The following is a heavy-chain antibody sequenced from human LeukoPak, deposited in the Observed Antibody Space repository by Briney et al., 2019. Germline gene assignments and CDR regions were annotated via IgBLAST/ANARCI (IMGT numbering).Heavy chain of an antibody. D-gene: IGHD3-22*01. V-gene: IGHV3-7*01. CDR2: IKQDGGEK. CDR3: ARDYYDSSGYSFDY. J-gene: IGHJ4*02. Sequence: GGSLRLSCAASGFTFRSTWMSWVRQAPGKGLEWVANIKQDGGEKYYVDSVKGRFTISRDNAKNSLYLQMNSLRAEDTAVYYCARDYYDSSGYSFDYWGQGTLVTVSS. CDR1: GFTFRSTW.